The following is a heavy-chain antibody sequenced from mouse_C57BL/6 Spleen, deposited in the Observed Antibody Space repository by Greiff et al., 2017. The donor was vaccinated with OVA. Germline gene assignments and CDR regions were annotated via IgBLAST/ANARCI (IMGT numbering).Heavy chain of an antibody. Sequence: QVQLKQPGAELVRPGSSVKLSCKASGYTFTSYWMHWVKQRPIQGLEWIGNIDPSDSDTHYNQKFKDKATLTVDKSTSTAYMPLSSLTAEDSAVYYCARYDGYYFDYWGQGTTLTVSS. V-gene: IGHV1-52*01. D-gene: IGHD2-3*01. CDR2: IDPSDSDT. J-gene: IGHJ2*01. CDR3: ARYDGYYFDY. CDR1: GYTFTSYW.